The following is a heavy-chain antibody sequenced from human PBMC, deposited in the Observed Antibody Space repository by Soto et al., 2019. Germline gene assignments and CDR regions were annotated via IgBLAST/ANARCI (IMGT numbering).Heavy chain of an antibody. J-gene: IGHJ6*02. CDR2: IYYSGST. Sequence: QVQLQESGPGLVKPSETLSLTCTVSCGSISSYYWSWIRQPPGKGLEWIGYIYYSGSTNYNPSLKSRVTISVDTSKNQFSLKLSSVTAADTAVYYCASSNIAAAGFYYYGMDVWGRGTTVTVSS. V-gene: IGHV4-59*01. D-gene: IGHD6-13*01. CDR1: CGSISSYY. CDR3: ASSNIAAAGFYYYGMDV.